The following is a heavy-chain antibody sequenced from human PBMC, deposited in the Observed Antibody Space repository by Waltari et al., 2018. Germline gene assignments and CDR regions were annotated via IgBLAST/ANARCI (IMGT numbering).Heavy chain of an antibody. CDR1: GGSISGFY. V-gene: IGHV4-59*01. Sequence: QVQLQESGPSLLKPSETLSLICTVSGGSISGFYWSWVRQPPGKGLDWIGSLYYTGRTKFNPSMKSRVTMSVDKSKNQFSLKLSSVTAADTAFYYWARGGGGDWEWFDPWGQGTLVTVSS. D-gene: IGHD2-21*02. CDR3: ARGGGGDWEWFDP. CDR2: LYYTGRT. J-gene: IGHJ5*02.